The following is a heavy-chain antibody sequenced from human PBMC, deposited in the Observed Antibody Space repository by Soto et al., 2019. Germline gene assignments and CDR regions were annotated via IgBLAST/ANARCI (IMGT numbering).Heavy chain of an antibody. J-gene: IGHJ4*02. V-gene: IGHV1-69*02. CDR2: IIPILGIA. Sequence: QVQLVQSGAEVKKPGSSVKVSCKASGGTFSSYTISWVRQAPGQGLEWMGRIIPILGIANYAQKFQGRVTITANKSTRTAYMELSSLRSEDTAVYYCASRRYCTNGVCYSLDYWGQVTLVTVSS. CDR1: GGTFSSYT. CDR3: ASRRYCTNGVCYSLDY. D-gene: IGHD2-8*01.